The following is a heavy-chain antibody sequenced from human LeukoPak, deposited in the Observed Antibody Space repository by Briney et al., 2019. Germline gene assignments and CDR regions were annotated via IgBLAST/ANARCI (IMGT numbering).Heavy chain of an antibody. CDR2: INPNSGGT. J-gene: IGHJ5*02. CDR3: ARDPGFVLLWFGELPWFDP. CDR1: GYTFTGYY. V-gene: IGHV1-2*02. D-gene: IGHD3-10*01. Sequence: ASVKVSCKASGYTFTGYYMHWVRQAPGQGLEWMGWINPNSGGTNYAQKLPGRVTMTRDTSISTAYMELSRLRSDDTAVYYCARDPGFVLLWFGELPWFDPWGQGTLVTVSS.